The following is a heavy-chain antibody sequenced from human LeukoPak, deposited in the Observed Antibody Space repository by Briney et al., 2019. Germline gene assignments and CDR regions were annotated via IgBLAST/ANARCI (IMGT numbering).Heavy chain of an antibody. CDR2: ISAGGGST. CDR3: AKDRGHCVNGVCHNYYYMDV. J-gene: IGHJ6*03. CDR1: GFTFSSYA. V-gene: IGHV3-23*01. D-gene: IGHD2-8*01. Sequence: GGSLRLSCAASGFTFSSYAMSWVRQAPGKRLEWVSTISAGGGSTDYADSVKGRFTISRDNSKATLYLQMNRLRAEDTAVYYCAKDRGHCVNGVCHNYYYMDVWGKGTTVTVSS.